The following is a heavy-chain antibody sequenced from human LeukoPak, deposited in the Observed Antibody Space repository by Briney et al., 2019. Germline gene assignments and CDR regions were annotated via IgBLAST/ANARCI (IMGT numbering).Heavy chain of an antibody. CDR3: ARDDTSEHFFDY. CDR1: GFTFCTFA. J-gene: IGHJ4*02. D-gene: IGHD2-2*02. Sequence: GGSLRHSCAPPGFTFCTFAVFWVRQGPGKGLECVVVISYDGCNKYYADFVKGRYTIYRDNPKNSLYLQINSLRAEDTAVYYCARDDTSEHFFDYWGQGTLVTVSS. CDR2: ISYDGCNK. V-gene: IGHV3-30-3*01.